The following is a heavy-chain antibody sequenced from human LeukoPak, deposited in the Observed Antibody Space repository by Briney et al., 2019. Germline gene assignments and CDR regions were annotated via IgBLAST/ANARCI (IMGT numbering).Heavy chain of an antibody. J-gene: IGHJ4*02. D-gene: IGHD3-22*01. CDR2: IKSASDGGTT. V-gene: IGHV3-15*01. CDR1: GFTFTNAW. CDR3: TTEYYYDSSGSLFYFDY. Sequence: GGSLRLSCTASGFTFTNAWITWVRQAPGKGLVWVGRIKSASDGGTTDYAVPVKGRFTISRDDSKNTLYLQMDSLNSEDSAVYYCTTEYYYDSSGSLFYFDYWGQGSLVTVSS.